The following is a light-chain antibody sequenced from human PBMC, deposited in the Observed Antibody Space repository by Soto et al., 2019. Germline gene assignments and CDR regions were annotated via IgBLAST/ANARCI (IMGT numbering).Light chain of an antibody. Sequence: DIQMTQSPSSLSASVGDRVTITCRASQGISNYLAWYQQKPGKVPDLLIYTASTLQSGVPSRFSGSGSGTDFTPPNNRMLPEAVETFSGKKNDGVPFTFAPGTKGDI. CDR2: TAS. V-gene: IGKV1-27*01. J-gene: IGKJ3*01. CDR1: QGISNY. CDR3: KKNDGVPFT.